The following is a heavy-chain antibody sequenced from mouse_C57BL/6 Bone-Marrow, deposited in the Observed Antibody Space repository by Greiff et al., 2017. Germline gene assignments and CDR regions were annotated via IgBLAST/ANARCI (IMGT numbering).Heavy chain of an antibody. J-gene: IGHJ4*01. Sequence: QVQLQQPGAELVMPGASVKLSCKASGYTFTSYWMHWVKQRPGQGLEWIGEIDPSDSYTNYNQKFKGKSTLTVDKSSSTAYMQLSSLTSEDSAVYYCARSATTVVATWDYYAMDYSGQGTSVTVSS. CDR1: GYTFTSYW. V-gene: IGHV1-69*01. D-gene: IGHD1-1*01. CDR2: IDPSDSYT. CDR3: ARSATTVVATWDYYAMDY.